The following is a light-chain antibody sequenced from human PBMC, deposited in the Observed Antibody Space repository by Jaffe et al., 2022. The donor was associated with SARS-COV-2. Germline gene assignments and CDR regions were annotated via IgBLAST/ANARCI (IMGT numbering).Light chain of an antibody. V-gene: IGKV1-12*01. CDR3: QQANSFPRT. CDR2: AAS. J-gene: IGKJ2*01. CDR1: QDINNW. Sequence: DIQMTQSPSSVSASVGDRVTITCRASQDINNWLAWYQQKPGKAPYLLIYAASILQFGVPSRFSGSGSGTDFTLTINSLQPEDFATYYCQQANSFPRTFGQGTKLEIK.